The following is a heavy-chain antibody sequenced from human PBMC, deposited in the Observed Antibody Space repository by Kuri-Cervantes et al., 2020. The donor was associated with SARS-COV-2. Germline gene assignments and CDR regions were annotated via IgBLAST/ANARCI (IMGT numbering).Heavy chain of an antibody. V-gene: IGHV4-59*01. CDR2: IYYSGST. D-gene: IGHD3-3*01. CDR3: ARHTPSYYDFWSGYLIYYGMDV. Sequence: SETLSLTCTVSGGSISSYYWSWIRQPPGKRLEWIGYIYYSGSTNYNPSLKSRVAISVDTSKNQFSLKLSSVTAADTAVYYCARHTPSYYDFWSGYLIYYGMDVWGQGTTVTVSS. CDR1: GGSISSYY. J-gene: IGHJ6*02.